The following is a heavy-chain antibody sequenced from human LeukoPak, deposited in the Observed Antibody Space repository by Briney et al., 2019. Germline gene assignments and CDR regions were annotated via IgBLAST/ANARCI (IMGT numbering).Heavy chain of an antibody. V-gene: IGHV3-71*01. J-gene: IGHJ4*02. Sequence: PGGSLRLSCAASGFIFSNYYMSWIRQAPGKGLEWVGFIRGKGSGGSTEYAASVKGRFTISRDDSRSMAYLQMDGLRTEDTAVYYCTRERDYTDEYWGQGTLVTVSS. CDR1: GFIFSNYY. CDR3: TRERDYTDEY. CDR2: IRGKGSGGST. D-gene: IGHD4-11*01.